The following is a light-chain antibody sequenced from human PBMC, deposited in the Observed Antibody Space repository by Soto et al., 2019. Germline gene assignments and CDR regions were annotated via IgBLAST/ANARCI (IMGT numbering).Light chain of an antibody. J-gene: IGLJ1*01. V-gene: IGLV2-23*01. CDR1: STDVGSHKL. Sequence: HSVLTQPASVSGSPGQSITISCTGTSTDVGSHKLVSWYQQYPGNAPKLIIFEAYKRPSGVSNRFSGSKSGSTASLTISGLQAEDEAHYYCCSNAVGSTYVFGTGTKVTVL. CDR3: CSNAVGSTYV. CDR2: EAY.